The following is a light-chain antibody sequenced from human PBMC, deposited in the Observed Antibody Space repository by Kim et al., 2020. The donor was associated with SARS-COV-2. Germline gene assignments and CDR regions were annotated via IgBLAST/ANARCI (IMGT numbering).Light chain of an antibody. CDR1: SLRSYY. V-gene: IGLV3-19*01. Sequence: SSELTQDPAVSVALGQTVRITCQGDSLRSYYATWYQQKPGQAPILLIYAKNNRPSGIPDRFSGSSSGNTTSLTITGAQAEDEADYYCNSRGSNDNVLFGG. CDR3: NSRGSNDNVL. J-gene: IGLJ2*01. CDR2: AKN.